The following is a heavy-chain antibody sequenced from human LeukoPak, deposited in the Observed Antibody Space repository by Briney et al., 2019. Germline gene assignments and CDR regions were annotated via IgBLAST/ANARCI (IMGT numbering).Heavy chain of an antibody. D-gene: IGHD6-13*01. CDR1: GFTFSSYE. CDR2: ISSSGSTI. V-gene: IGHV3-48*03. J-gene: IGHJ4*02. Sequence: GGSLRLSCAASGFTFSSYEMNWVRQAPGKGLEWVSYISSSGSTIYYADSVKGRFTISRDNAKNSLYLQMNSLRAEDTAVYYCATDGGPAYSSSWYLYWGQGSLVTVSS. CDR3: ATDGGPAYSSSWYLY.